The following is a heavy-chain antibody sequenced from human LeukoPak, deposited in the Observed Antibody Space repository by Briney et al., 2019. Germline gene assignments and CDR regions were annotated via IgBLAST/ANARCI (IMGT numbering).Heavy chain of an antibody. Sequence: ASVKVSCKTSGYTFTGYYLHWVRQAPGQGLEWMGWINPNNGGTNYAQKLQGRVTMTRDTSISAAYMELTRLRSDDTAVYYCARDLGGYSGYRASCDYWGQGTLVTVSS. D-gene: IGHD5-12*01. CDR1: GYTFTGYY. CDR2: INPNNGGT. CDR3: ARDLGGYSGYRASCDY. J-gene: IGHJ4*02. V-gene: IGHV1-2*02.